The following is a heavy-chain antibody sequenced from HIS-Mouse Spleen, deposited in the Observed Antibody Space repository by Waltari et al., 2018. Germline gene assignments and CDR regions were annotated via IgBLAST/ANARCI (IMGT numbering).Heavy chain of an antibody. CDR3: ARNRAATGWFDP. J-gene: IGHJ5*02. Sequence: KASGYTFTGYYMHWVRQAPGQGLEWMGWINPNSGGTNYAQKFQGRVTMTRDTSISTAYMELSRLRSDDTAVYYCARNRAATGWFDPWGQGTLVTVSS. CDR2: INPNSGGT. CDR1: GYTFTGYY. V-gene: IGHV1-2*02. D-gene: IGHD6-25*01.